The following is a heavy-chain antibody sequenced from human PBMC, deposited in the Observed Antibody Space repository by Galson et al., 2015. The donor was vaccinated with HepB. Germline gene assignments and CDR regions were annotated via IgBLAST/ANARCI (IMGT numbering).Heavy chain of an antibody. Sequence: SVKVSCKASGGTFSSYANSWVRQAPGQGLEWMGGIIPIFGTANYAQKVQGRVTITADESTSTAYMELSSLRSEDTAVYDCARNARGSDSSGYYFNDFDYLGQGTLVTVS. J-gene: IGHJ4*02. CDR3: ARNARGSDSSGYYFNDFDY. CDR2: IIPIFGTA. D-gene: IGHD3-22*01. CDR1: GGTFSSYA. V-gene: IGHV1-69*13.